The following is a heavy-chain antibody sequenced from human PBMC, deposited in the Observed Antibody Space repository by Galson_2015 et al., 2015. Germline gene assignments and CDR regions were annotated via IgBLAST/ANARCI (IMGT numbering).Heavy chain of an antibody. CDR1: EFTFSSYA. CDR3: AKDRDSGSYYYYYGMDV. Sequence: SLRLSCAASEFTFSSYAMSWVRQAPGKGLEWVSDISNSGGITYYADSVKGRFTISRDNSKNTLYLQMNSLRADDTAVYYCAKDRDSGSYYYYYGMDVWGQGTTVTVSS. D-gene: IGHD1-26*01. CDR2: ISNSGGIT. J-gene: IGHJ6*02. V-gene: IGHV3-23*01.